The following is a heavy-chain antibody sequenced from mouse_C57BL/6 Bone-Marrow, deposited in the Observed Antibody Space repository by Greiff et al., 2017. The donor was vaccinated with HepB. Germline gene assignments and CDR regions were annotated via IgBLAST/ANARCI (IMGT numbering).Heavy chain of an antibody. J-gene: IGHJ2*01. CDR2: IRNKANGYTT. Sequence: EVMLVESGGGLVQPGGSLSLSCAASGFTFTDYYMSWVRQPPGKALEWLGFIRNKANGYTTEYSASVKGRFTISRDNSQSILYLQMNALRAEDSATYYCARYTTTGNFDYWGQGTTLTVSS. CDR1: GFTFTDYY. D-gene: IGHD1-1*01. V-gene: IGHV7-3*01. CDR3: ARYTTTGNFDY.